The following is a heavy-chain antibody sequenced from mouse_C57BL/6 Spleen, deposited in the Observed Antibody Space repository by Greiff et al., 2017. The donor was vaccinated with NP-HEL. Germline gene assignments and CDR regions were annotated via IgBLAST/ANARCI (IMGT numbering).Heavy chain of an antibody. D-gene: IGHD2-4*01. CDR1: GYTFTSYW. CDR3: AMPGAYYDAYFDY. J-gene: IGHJ2*01. CDR2: IHPSDSDT. V-gene: IGHV1-74*01. Sequence: VQLQQPGAELVKPGASVKVSCKASGYTFTSYWMHWVKQRPGQGLEWIGRIHPSDSDTNYNQKFKGKATLTVDKSSSTAYMQLSSLTSEDSAVYYCAMPGAYYDAYFDYWGQGTTLTVSS.